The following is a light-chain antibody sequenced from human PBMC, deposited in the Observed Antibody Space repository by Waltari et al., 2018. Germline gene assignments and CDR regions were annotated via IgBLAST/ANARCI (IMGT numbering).Light chain of an antibody. Sequence: QSALTQPRPVSGSPGQSVTISCTGTSNAVGGSKYVSWYQQHPGKAPKLMIYDVSQRPAGGPGRFSGSKSGNTASLTISGLQAEDEADYYGGACAGIPSWGFGAGTKLTVL. J-gene: IGLJ3*02. CDR3: GACAGIPSWG. CDR1: SNAVGGSKY. CDR2: DVS. V-gene: IGLV2-11*01.